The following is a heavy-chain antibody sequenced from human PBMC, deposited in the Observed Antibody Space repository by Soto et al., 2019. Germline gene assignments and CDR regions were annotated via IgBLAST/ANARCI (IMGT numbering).Heavy chain of an antibody. CDR2: IYYSGST. V-gene: IGHV4-31*03. J-gene: IGHJ6*02. CDR1: GGSIISGGYY. Sequence: SETLSLTCTFSGGSIISGGYYWSWIRQHPGKGLEWIGYIYYSGSTYYNPSLKSRVTISVDTSKNQFSLKLSSVTAADTAVYYCARDLSYYYYYGMDVWGQGTTVTVSS. CDR3: ARDLSYYYYYGMDV.